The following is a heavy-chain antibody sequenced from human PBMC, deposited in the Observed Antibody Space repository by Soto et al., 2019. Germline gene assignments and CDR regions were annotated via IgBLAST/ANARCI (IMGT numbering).Heavy chain of an antibody. J-gene: IGHJ6*02. CDR3: VKYGGPAARPTYYYGMDV. CDR2: ISISGTTT. CDR1: GFTFSNYA. D-gene: IGHD6-6*01. V-gene: IGHV3-23*01. Sequence: GGSLRLSCTGSGFTFSNYAMGWVRQVPGKGLEWVSDISISGTTTNYADSVKGRFTISKDNSKNTLYLQMNNLRVEDTAVYYCVKYGGPAARPTYYYGMDVWGQGTTVTVSS.